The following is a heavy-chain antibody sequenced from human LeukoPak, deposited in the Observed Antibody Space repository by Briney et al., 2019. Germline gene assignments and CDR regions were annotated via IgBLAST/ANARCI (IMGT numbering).Heavy chain of an antibody. CDR2: ISGNAGII. V-gene: IGHV3-23*01. CDR1: GFTFSSYT. J-gene: IGHJ4*02. Sequence: GGSLRLSCAASGFTFSSYTMSWVRQAPGKGLEWVSAISGNAGIIYNADSVKGRFTISRDNSKNTLYLQMNSLRAEDTAVYYCAKDCYVPNYWGQGTLVTVSS. D-gene: IGHD2-15*01. CDR3: AKDCYVPNY.